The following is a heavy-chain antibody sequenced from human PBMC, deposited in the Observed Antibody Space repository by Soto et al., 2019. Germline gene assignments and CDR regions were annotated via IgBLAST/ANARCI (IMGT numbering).Heavy chain of an antibody. J-gene: IGHJ5*02. CDR1: GFTFSSSS. Sequence: PGGSLRLSCAASGFTFSSSSMNWVHQAPRKGQKGGGRSRRKTDGGTTDYAAPVKGRFAISRDDSKNTLYLQMNSLKTEDTAVYYCTTEITAGFDPWGQGTLVTVSS. CDR2: SRRKTDGGTT. CDR3: TTEITAGFDP. D-gene: IGHD6-13*01. V-gene: IGHV3-15*01.